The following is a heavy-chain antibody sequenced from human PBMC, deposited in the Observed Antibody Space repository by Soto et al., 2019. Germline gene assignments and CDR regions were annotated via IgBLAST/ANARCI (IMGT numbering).Heavy chain of an antibody. D-gene: IGHD4-17*01. CDR3: ARGDGLYGGNSPPFDY. CDR1: GGSIGSYY. J-gene: IGHJ4*02. V-gene: IGHV4-59*01. Sequence: SETLSLTCTVSGGSIGSYYWSWIRLPPGKGLEYVGFIYYTGSTSYSPSLKSRVTMSVDTSKKQFSLRLSSVTAADTAVYYCARGDGLYGGNSPPFDYWGQGTLVTVSS. CDR2: IYYTGST.